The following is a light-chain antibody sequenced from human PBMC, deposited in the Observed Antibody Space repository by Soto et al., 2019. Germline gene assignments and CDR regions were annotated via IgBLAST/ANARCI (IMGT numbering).Light chain of an antibody. CDR2: EVN. J-gene: IGLJ1*01. Sequence: QSVLTPPASVSGSPGQSITISCTGTGSDVGSYNLVSWYQQHPAKAPKLMIYEVNKRPSGVSNCFSGSKSGNTASLTISGLQAEDEADYYCCSYAGTLYVFGTGTKVTVL. CDR3: CSYAGTLYV. V-gene: IGLV2-23*02. CDR1: GSDVGSYNL.